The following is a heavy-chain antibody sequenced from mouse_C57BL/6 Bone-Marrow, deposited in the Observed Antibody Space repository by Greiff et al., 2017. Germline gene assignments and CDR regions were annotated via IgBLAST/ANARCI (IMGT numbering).Heavy chain of an antibody. J-gene: IGHJ1*03. D-gene: IGHD1-1*01. CDR3: ARQANYYGSSYGDFDV. CDR1: GFTFSDYY. V-gene: IGHV5-12*01. Sequence: EVQLVESGGGLVQPGGSLKLSCAASGFTFSDYYMYWVRQTPEKRLEWVAYISNGGGSTYYPDTVKGRVTISRDNAKNTRYLQMSRLKSEDTAMYYGARQANYYGSSYGDFDVWGTGTTVTVSS. CDR2: ISNGGGST.